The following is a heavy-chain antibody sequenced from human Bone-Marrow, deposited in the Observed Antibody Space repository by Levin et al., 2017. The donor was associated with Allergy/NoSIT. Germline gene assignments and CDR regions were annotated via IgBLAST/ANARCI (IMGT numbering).Heavy chain of an antibody. CDR2: ISYDGSNK. J-gene: IGHJ5*02. CDR3: ARVITMVRASLHGWFDP. D-gene: IGHD3-10*01. Sequence: PGGSLRLSCAASGFTFSSYAMHWVRQAPGKGLEWVAVISYDGSNKYYADSVKGRFTISRDNSKNTLYLQMNSLRAEDTAVYYCARVITMVRASLHGWFDPWGQGTLVTVSS. CDR1: GFTFSSYA. V-gene: IGHV3-30-3*01.